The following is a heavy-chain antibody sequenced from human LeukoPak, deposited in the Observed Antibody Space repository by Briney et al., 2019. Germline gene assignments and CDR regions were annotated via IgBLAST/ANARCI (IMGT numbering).Heavy chain of an antibody. J-gene: IGHJ3*02. Sequence: SETLSLTCIVPGGSISSYYWSWIRQPAGKGLEWIGRIYTSGSTNYNPSLKSRVKMSVDTSKNQFSLKLSSVTAADTAVYYCAREDHYSNSPCAFDIWGQGTMVTVSS. CDR1: GGSISSYY. V-gene: IGHV4-4*07. CDR3: AREDHYSNSPCAFDI. CDR2: IYTSGST. D-gene: IGHD4-11*01.